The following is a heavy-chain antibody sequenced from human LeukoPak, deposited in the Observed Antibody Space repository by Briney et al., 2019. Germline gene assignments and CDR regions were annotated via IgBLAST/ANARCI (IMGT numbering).Heavy chain of an antibody. V-gene: IGHV4-39*01. Sequence: PSETLSLTRTVSEGSRISRGYNSGWTPQPPEKRLEWIGSIYYSGSSYYNPSLKSRVTISVDTSNKHFSLRLSSVTAADTAVYYCARHEHDYINYRYYYCGMDVCGQGTTVTVSS. CDR1: EGSRISRGYN. J-gene: IGHJ6*02. CDR3: ARHEHDYINYRYYYCGMDV. CDR2: IYYSGSS. D-gene: IGHD4-11*01.